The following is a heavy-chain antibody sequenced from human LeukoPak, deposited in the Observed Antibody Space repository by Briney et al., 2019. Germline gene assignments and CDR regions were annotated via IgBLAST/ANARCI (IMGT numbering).Heavy chain of an antibody. Sequence: PGGSLRLSCAASGFTFTTYAMSWVRQAPGKGLEWVSAISGGAVSTNYADSVKGRFTISRDNSKNTLYLQMNSLRAEDTAVYYCAKASEQWLETNFDYWGQGTLVTVSS. CDR2: ISGGAVST. V-gene: IGHV3-23*01. CDR1: GFTFTTYA. CDR3: AKASEQWLETNFDY. D-gene: IGHD6-19*01. J-gene: IGHJ4*02.